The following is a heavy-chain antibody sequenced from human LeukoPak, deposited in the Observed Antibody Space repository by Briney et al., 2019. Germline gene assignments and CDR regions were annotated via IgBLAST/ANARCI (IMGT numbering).Heavy chain of an antibody. D-gene: IGHD3-3*01. V-gene: IGHV4-4*09. Sequence: SETLSLTCTVSGGSISSYYWSWIRQPPGKGLEWIGYIYTSGSTNCNPSLKSRVTISVDTSKNQFSLKLSSVTAADTAVYYCARWDYDFWSGYYPVGYYYYMDVWGKGTTVTVSS. CDR2: IYTSGST. CDR1: GGSISSYY. J-gene: IGHJ6*03. CDR3: ARWDYDFWSGYYPVGYYYYMDV.